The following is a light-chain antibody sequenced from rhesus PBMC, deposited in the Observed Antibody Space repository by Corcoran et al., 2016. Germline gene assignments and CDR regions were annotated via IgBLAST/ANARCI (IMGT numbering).Light chain of an antibody. CDR2: AAS. CDR1: QGISNW. J-gene: IGKJ3*01. V-gene: IGKV1-33*02. CDR3: HQHSSNPFT. Sequence: DIQMTQSPSSLSASVGDRVTITCQASQGISNWLAWYQQKPGKAPKLLIYAASSLQSGVPPRFGGRGSGTEFTLPISGLQPEDFATFYFHQHSSNPFTFGPGTKLDIK.